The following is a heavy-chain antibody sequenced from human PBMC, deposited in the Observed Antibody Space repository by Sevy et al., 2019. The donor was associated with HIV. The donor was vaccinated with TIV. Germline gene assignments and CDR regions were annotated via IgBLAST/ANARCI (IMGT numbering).Heavy chain of an antibody. CDR3: ARDVDGSYYGSGSYEGDYYYYGMDV. J-gene: IGHJ6*02. CDR1: GYTFTSYG. Sequence: ASVKVSCKASGYTFTSYGISWVRQAPGQGLEWMGWISAYNSNTNYAQKLQGRVTMTTDTSTSTAYMELRSLRSDDTAVYYCARDVDGSYYGSGSYEGDYYYYGMDVWGQGTTVTVSS. D-gene: IGHD3-10*01. CDR2: ISAYNSNT. V-gene: IGHV1-18*01.